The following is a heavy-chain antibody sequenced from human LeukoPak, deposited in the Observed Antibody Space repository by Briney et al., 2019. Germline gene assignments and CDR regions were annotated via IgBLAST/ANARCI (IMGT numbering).Heavy chain of an antibody. CDR2: IYPDDSHT. J-gene: IGHJ3*02. Sequence: GESLQISCKGSGSSFTSYWIGWVRQLPGTGLEWMGVIYPDDSHTRYSPSFQGQVTISADKSISTAYLQWSSLKASDTAIYYCARHPRNYYGSSGYYSHDTFDIWGQGTMVTVSS. CDR3: ARHPRNYYGSSGYYSHDTFDI. CDR1: GSSFTSYW. D-gene: IGHD3-22*01. V-gene: IGHV5-51*01.